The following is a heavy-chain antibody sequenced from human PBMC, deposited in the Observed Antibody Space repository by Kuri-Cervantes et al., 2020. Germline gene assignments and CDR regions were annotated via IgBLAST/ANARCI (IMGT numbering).Heavy chain of an antibody. CDR2: INHSGST. CDR3: AREGYSSGWYRETIDY. J-gene: IGHJ4*02. V-gene: IGHV4-34*01. CDR1: GGSFSGYY. Sequence: SETLSLTCAVYGGSFSGYYWSWIRQPPGKGLEWIGEINHSGSTNYNPSLKSRVTISVDTSKNQLSLKLSSVTAADTAVYYCAREGYSSGWYRETIDYWGQGTLVTVSS. D-gene: IGHD6-19*01.